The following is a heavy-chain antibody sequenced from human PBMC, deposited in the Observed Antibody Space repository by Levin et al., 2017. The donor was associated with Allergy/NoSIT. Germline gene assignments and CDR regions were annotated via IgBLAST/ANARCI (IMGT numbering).Heavy chain of an antibody. V-gene: IGHV1-46*01. CDR3: ARATGRDGYNYNDAFDI. CDR2: INPSAGST. Sequence: GESLKISCQASGYTFTSNYMHWVRQAPGQGLEWMGIINPSAGSTTYAQKFQGRVTMTRDTSTSTVYMELSSLRSEDAAVYYCARATGRDGYNYNDAFDIWGQGTMVSVSS. J-gene: IGHJ3*02. CDR1: GYTFTSNY. D-gene: IGHD5-24*01.